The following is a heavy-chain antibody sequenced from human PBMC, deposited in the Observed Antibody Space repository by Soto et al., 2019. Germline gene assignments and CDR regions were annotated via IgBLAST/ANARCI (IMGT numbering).Heavy chain of an antibody. J-gene: IGHJ4*02. Sequence: GGSLRLSCAASGFTVSSNYMSWVRQAPGKGLEWVSVIYSGGSTYYADSVKGRFTISRDNSKNTLYLQVNSLRAEDTAVYYCARDRNNYGSGYFDYWGQGTQVTVYS. CDR2: IYSGGST. D-gene: IGHD3-10*01. CDR1: GFTVSSNY. CDR3: ARDRNNYGSGYFDY. V-gene: IGHV3-53*01.